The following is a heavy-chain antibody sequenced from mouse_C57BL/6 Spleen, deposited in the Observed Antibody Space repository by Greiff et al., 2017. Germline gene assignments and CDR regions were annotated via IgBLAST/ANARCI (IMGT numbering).Heavy chain of an antibody. J-gene: IGHJ4*01. V-gene: IGHV1-55*01. CDR1: GYTFTSYW. CDR2: IYHGSGST. Sequence: QVQLQQPGAELVKPGASVKMSCKASGYTFTSYWITWVKQRPGQGLEWIGDIYHGSGSTNYNEKFKSKATLTVDTSSSTAYMQLSSLTSEDSAVYYCARGKFITTVVAYYYAMDDWGQGTSVTVSS. CDR3: ARGKFITTVVAYYYAMDD. D-gene: IGHD1-1*01.